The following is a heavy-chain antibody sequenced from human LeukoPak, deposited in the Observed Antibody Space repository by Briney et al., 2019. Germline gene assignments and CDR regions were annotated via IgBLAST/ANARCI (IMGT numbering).Heavy chain of an antibody. V-gene: IGHV1-3*01. D-gene: IGHD3-10*01. CDR2: INAGNGNT. J-gene: IGHJ3*02. CDR3: ARDRISSGTAVDAFDI. CDR1: GYTFTSYA. Sequence: GASVKVSCKASGYTFTSYAMHWVRQAPGQRLEWMGWINAGNGNTKYSQKFQGRVTITRDTSASTAYMELSSLRSEDTAVYYCARDRISSGTAVDAFDIWGQGTMVTVPS.